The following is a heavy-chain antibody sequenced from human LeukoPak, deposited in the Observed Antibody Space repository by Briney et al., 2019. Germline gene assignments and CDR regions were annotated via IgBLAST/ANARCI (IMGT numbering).Heavy chain of an antibody. D-gene: IGHD1-7*01. V-gene: IGHV1-46*01. J-gene: IGHJ4*02. CDR1: GGTFSSYA. CDR3: ARRDEELELRY. Sequence: ASVKVSCKASGGTFSSYAISWVRQAPGQGLEWMGIINPSGGSTSYAQKFQGRVTMTRDMSTSTVYMELSSLRSEDTAVYYCARRDEELELRYWGQGTLVTVSS. CDR2: INPSGGST.